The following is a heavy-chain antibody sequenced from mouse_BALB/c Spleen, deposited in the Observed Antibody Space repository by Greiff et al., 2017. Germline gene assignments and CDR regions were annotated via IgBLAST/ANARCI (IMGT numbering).Heavy chain of an antibody. CDR3: ARGGYDGPWFAY. D-gene: IGHD2-2*01. J-gene: IGHJ3*01. V-gene: IGHV14-3*02. CDR2: IDPANGNT. CDR1: GFNIKDTY. Sequence: VHVKQSGAELVKPGASVKLSCTASGFNIKDTYMHWVKQRPEQGLEWIGRIDPANGNTKYDPKFQGKATITADTSSNTAYLQLSSLTSEDTAVYYCARGGYDGPWFAYWGQGTLVTVSA.